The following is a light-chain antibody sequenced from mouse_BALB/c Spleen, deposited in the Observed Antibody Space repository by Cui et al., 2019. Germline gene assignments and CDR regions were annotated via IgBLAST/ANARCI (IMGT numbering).Light chain of an antibody. Sequence: DIQMNQSPSSLSASLGDTITITCHASQNINVWLSWYQQKPGNITKLLIYKASNLHTGVPSMFSGSGSGTGFTLTISSLQPEDIATYYCQQGQSYPLTFGGGTKLEIK. CDR3: QQGQSYPLT. V-gene: IGKV10-94*01. CDR2: KAS. CDR1: QNINVW. J-gene: IGKJ1*01.